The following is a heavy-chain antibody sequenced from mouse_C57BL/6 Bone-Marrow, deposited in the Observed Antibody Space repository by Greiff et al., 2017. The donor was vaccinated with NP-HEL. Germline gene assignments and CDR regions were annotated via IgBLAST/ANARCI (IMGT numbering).Heavy chain of an antibody. V-gene: IGHV5-16*01. D-gene: IGHD2-1*01. J-gene: IGHJ3*01. CDR2: INYDGSST. CDR3: ARGELRFAY. CDR1: GFTFSDYY. Sequence: EVLLVESEGGLVQPGSSMKLSCTASGFTFSDYYMAWVRQVPEKGLEWVANINYDGSSTYYLDSLKSRFIISRDNAKNTLYLQMSSLKSEDTAADYCARGELRFAYWGQGTVVTVSA.